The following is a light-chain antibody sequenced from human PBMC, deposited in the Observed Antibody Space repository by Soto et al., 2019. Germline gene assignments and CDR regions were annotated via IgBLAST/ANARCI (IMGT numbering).Light chain of an antibody. CDR3: QQYNDWPLLT. V-gene: IGKV3-15*01. Sequence: ETVLTQSPGTLSVSPGERATLSCRASQSVASYLAWYHQKPGQAPRLLIYGASTRATGVPARFSGSGSGTEFTLTISSLQSEDFAVYYCQQYNDWPLLTFGGGTKVDIK. CDR2: GAS. CDR1: QSVASY. J-gene: IGKJ4*01.